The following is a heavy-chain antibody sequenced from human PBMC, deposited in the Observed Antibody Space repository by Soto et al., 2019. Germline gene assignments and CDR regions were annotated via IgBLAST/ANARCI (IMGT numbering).Heavy chain of an antibody. CDR3: ARASRSNYAFDI. J-gene: IGHJ3*02. Sequence: SETLSLTCAVYGGSFSGYYWSWIRQPPGKGLEWIGEINHSGSTNYNQSLKSRVTISVDTSKNQFSLKLSSVTAADTAVYYCARASRSNYAFDIWGQGTMVTVSS. CDR1: GGSFSGYY. V-gene: IGHV4-34*01. CDR2: INHSGST.